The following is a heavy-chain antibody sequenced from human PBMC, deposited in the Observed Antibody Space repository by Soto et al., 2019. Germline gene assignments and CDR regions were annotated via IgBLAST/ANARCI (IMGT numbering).Heavy chain of an antibody. CDR3: ARDWRDYGMDV. CDR2: IKASSTTI. D-gene: IGHD3-3*01. CDR1: GFTFSRFD. J-gene: IGHJ6*02. V-gene: IGHV3-48*01. Sequence: EVQVVESGGGLVQPGGSLRLSCAASGFTFSRFDMNCVRQAPGKGLEWLSFIKASSTTIQYADSVKGRFTISRDDAKNSLFLQMNNLRVEDTAVYYCARDWRDYGMDVWGQGTTVTVS.